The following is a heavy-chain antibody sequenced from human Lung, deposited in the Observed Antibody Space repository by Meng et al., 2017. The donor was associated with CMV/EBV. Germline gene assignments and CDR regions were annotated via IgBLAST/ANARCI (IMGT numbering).Heavy chain of an antibody. CDR2: INSDGSST. CDR3: ARDKVRYYDFWSGYGGMDV. J-gene: IGHJ6*02. CDR1: GFTFSSYW. Sequence: GGSXRLXCAASGFTFSSYWMHWVRQAPGKGLVWVSRINSDGSSTSYADSVKGRFTISRGNAKNTLYLQMNSLRAEDTAVYYCARDKVRYYDFWSGYGGMDVXGQGTTVTVSS. V-gene: IGHV3-74*01. D-gene: IGHD3-3*01.